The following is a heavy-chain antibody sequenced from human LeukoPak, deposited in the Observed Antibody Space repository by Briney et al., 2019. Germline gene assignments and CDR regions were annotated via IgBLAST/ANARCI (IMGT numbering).Heavy chain of an antibody. J-gene: IGHJ4*02. CDR3: ARYGRLEYYFDY. D-gene: IGHD3-10*01. CDR2: IYYSGST. Sequence: SETLSLTCTVSGGSISSSSYYWGWIRQPPGKGLEWIGSIYYSGSTYYHPSLKSRVTISVDTSKNQFSLRLSSVTAADTAVYYCARYGRLEYYFDYWGQGTLVTVSS. V-gene: IGHV4-39*01. CDR1: GGSISSSSYY.